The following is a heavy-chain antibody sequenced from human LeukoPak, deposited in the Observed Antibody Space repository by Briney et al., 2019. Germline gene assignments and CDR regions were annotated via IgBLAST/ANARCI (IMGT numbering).Heavy chain of an antibody. CDR1: GYTFTSYY. J-gene: IGHJ5*02. D-gene: IGHD3-9*01. Sequence: ASVKVSCKASGYTFTSYYMHWVRQAPGQGLEWMGIINPSGGSTGYAQKFQGRVTMTRDTSTSAVYMELSSLRSEDTAVYYCARVGLRYFDWPYNWFDPWGQGTLVTVSS. V-gene: IGHV1-46*01. CDR2: INPSGGST. CDR3: ARVGLRYFDWPYNWFDP.